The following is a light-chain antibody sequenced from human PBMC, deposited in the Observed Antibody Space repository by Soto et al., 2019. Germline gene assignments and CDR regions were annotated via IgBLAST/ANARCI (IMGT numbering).Light chain of an antibody. CDR1: QSISSW. CDR3: KQYNSYAWT. CDR2: KAS. Sequence: DIQMTQSPSTLSASVGDRVTITCRASQSISSWLAWYQQKPGKAPKLLIYKASSLESGVPSRFSGSGSGTEFTLTISSLQPDDFATYYCKQYNSYAWTFGQGTKVESK. J-gene: IGKJ1*01. V-gene: IGKV1-5*03.